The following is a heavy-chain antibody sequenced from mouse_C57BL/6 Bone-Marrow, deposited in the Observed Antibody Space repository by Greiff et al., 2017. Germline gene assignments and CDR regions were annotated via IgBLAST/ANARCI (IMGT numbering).Heavy chain of an antibody. J-gene: IGHJ1*03. D-gene: IGHD2-1*01. CDR1: EYEFPSHD. V-gene: IGHV5-2*01. CDR2: INSDGGST. CDR3: ARIRSVTYWYFDG. Sequence: EVMLVESGGGLVQPGESLKLSCESNEYEFPSHDMSWVRKTPEKRLELVAAINSDGGSTYYPDTMERRFLISRDYTKKTLYLQMSSLRSEDTALYYCARIRSVTYWYFDGWGTGTTVTVSS.